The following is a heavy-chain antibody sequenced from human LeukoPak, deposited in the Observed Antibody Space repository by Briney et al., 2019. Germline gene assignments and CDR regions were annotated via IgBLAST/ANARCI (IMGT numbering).Heavy chain of an antibody. CDR3: ARHMGLGYSYGYPYFDY. CDR2: IYYSGST. CDR1: GGSISSYY. Sequence: SETLSLTCTVSGGSISSYYWSWIRQPPGKGMEWIGYIYYSGSTNYNPSLKSRVTISVDTSKNQFSLKLSSVTAADTAVYYCARHMGLGYSYGYPYFDYWGQGTLVTVSS. D-gene: IGHD5-18*01. V-gene: IGHV4-59*08. J-gene: IGHJ4*02.